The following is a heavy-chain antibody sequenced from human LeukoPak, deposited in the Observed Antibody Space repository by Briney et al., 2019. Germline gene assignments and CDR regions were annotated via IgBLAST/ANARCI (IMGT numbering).Heavy chain of an antibody. CDR2: ISAYNGNT. CDR3: ARVFGSGFYYYYYYMDV. J-gene: IGHJ6*03. CDR1: GYTFTSYG. V-gene: IGHV1-18*01. Sequence: ASVKVSCKASGYTFTSYGTSWVRQAPGQGLEWMGWISAYNGNTNYAQKLQGRVTMTTDTSTSTAYMELSSLRSEDTAVYYCARVFGSGFYYYYYYMDVWGKGTTVTISS. D-gene: IGHD3-10*01.